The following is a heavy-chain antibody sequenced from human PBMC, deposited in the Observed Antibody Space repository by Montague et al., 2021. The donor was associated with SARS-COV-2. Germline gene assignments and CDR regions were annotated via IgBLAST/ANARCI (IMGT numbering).Heavy chain of an antibody. D-gene: IGHD2-21*02. CDR2: INHSGST. CDR1: GGSFSGYY. Sequence: SETLSLTCAVSGGSFSGYYWSWIRQPPGKGLEWIGEINHSGSTNYNPSLKSRVTVSVDTYKTQFSLKLSSVTAADTAVYYCARRSRVVTAIWALRTGLSSWFDPWGQGTLVTVSS. CDR3: ARRSRVVTAIWALRTGLSSWFDP. V-gene: IGHV4-34*01. J-gene: IGHJ5*02.